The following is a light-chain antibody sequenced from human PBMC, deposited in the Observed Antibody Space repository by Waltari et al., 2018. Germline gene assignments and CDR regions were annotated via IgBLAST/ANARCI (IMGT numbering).Light chain of an antibody. CDR3: ASFRSDSTYV. CDR2: EVS. J-gene: IGLJ1*01. CDR1: TRDAGGSNY. Sequence: SALTQPASVSGSPGQSITISCTGTTRDAGGSNYVSWYQQDPGKAPKLIIFEVSNRPSGVSNRFSGSKSGNTASLTISGLQAEDDADYYCASFRSDSTYVFGTGTKVTVL. V-gene: IGLV2-14*01.